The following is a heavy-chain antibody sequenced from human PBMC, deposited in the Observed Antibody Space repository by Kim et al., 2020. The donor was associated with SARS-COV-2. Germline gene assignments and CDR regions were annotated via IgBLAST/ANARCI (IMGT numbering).Heavy chain of an antibody. CDR3: ARVWLHPIDYYFDY. CDR2: IYHSGST. D-gene: IGHD3-9*01. CDR1: GGSISSSNW. V-gene: IGHV4-4*02. J-gene: IGHJ4*02. Sequence: SETLSLTCAVSGGSISSSNWWSWVRQPPGKGLEWIGEIYHSGSTNYNPSLKSRVTISVDKSKNQFSLKLSSVTAADTAVYYCARVWLHPIDYYFDYWGQGTLVTVSS.